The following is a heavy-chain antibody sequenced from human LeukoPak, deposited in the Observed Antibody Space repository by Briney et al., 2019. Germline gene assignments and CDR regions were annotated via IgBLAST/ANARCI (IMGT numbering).Heavy chain of an antibody. D-gene: IGHD3-22*01. J-gene: IGHJ4*02. CDR2: ISYDESDK. CDR1: GFTFSNYG. CDR3: AREVASSGYPDY. V-gene: IGHV3-30*03. Sequence: GRSLRLSCAASGFTFSNYGMHWVRQAPGKGLEWVAVISYDESDKYYADSVKGRFTISRDNSKNTLYLQMNSLRPEDTAVYYCAREVASSGYPDYWGQGTLVTVSS.